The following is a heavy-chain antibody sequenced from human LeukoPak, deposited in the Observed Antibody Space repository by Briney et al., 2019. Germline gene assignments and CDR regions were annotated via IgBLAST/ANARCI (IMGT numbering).Heavy chain of an antibody. V-gene: IGHV3-11*01. CDR2: ISSSGSTI. D-gene: IGHD6-13*01. J-gene: IGHJ4*02. CDR1: GFTFSDYY. Sequence: GGSLRLSCAASGFTFSDYYMGWIRQAPGKGLEWVSYISSSGSTIYYADSVKGRFTISRDNTKNSLYLQMNSLRAEDTAVYYCAKDIVAAGLFFDYWGQGTLVTVSS. CDR3: AKDIVAAGLFFDY.